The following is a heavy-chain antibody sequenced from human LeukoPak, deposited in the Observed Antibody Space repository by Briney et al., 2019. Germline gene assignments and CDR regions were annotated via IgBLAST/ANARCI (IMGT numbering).Heavy chain of an antibody. J-gene: IGHJ4*02. CDR1: GGSISSGSYY. CDR3: ARVRGESSIAAL. Sequence: SETLSLTCTVSGGSISSGSYYWSWIRQPAGKGLEWIGRIYTSGSTNYNPSLKSRVTISVDTSKNQFSLKLSSVTVADTAVYYCARVRGESSIAALWGQGTLVTVSS. CDR2: IYTSGST. V-gene: IGHV4-61*02. D-gene: IGHD6-6*01.